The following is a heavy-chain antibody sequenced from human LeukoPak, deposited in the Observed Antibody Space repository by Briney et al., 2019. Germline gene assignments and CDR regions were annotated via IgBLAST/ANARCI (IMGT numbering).Heavy chain of an antibody. Sequence: SETLSLTRAVSGDSISYYYWTWIRQPPGKGLEWIGYIYYNGNTNYNPSLKSRVTISVDTSKNQFSLKLSSVTAADTAVYYCARGQTYYDSSGYRAPFDYWGQGTLVTVSS. CDR2: IYYNGNT. D-gene: IGHD3-22*01. J-gene: IGHJ4*02. CDR3: ARGQTYYDSSGYRAPFDY. V-gene: IGHV4-59*01. CDR1: GDSISYYY.